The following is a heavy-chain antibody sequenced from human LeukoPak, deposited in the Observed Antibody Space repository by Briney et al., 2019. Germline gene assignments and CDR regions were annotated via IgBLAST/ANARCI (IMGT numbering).Heavy chain of an antibody. V-gene: IGHV4-39*07. J-gene: IGHJ6*03. CDR1: GGSISSSSYY. Sequence: SETLSLTCTVSGGSISSSSYYWGWIRQPPGKGLEWIGSIYYSGSTYYNPSLKSRVTISVDTSKNQFSLKLSSVTAADTAVYYCATSVVGATDYYYYMDVWGKGTTVTVSS. CDR3: ATSVVGATDYYYYMDV. CDR2: IYYSGST. D-gene: IGHD1-26*01.